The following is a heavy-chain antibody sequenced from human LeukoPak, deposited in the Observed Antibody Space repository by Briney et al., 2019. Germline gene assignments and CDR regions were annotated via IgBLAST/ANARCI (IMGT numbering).Heavy chain of an antibody. CDR3: ARVAEDPYSYYYIDV. V-gene: IGHV1-18*01. J-gene: IGHJ6*03. CDR2: ITAYNGNT. Sequence: GASVTVSFKPSVYTFTTYGISWVRQAPGQGREWMGWITAYNGNTNYAQRLQGRVTMTTDTSTSTAYMELRSLRSDDTAVYYCARVAEDPYSYYYIDVWGKGTTVTVSS. D-gene: IGHD2-21*01. CDR1: VYTFTTYG.